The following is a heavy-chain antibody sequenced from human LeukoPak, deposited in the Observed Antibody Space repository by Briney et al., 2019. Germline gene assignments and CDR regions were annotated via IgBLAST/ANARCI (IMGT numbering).Heavy chain of an antibody. J-gene: IGHJ4*02. V-gene: IGHV1-69*06. Sequence: SVKVSCKASGGTFSSYAISWVRQAPGQGLEWMGGIIPIFGTANYAQNFQGRITITADKSTSTAYMELSSLRSEDTAVYYCARVYSSGTYFDYWGQGTLVTVSS. D-gene: IGHD3-10*01. CDR2: IIPIFGTA. CDR1: GGTFSSYA. CDR3: ARVYSSGTYFDY.